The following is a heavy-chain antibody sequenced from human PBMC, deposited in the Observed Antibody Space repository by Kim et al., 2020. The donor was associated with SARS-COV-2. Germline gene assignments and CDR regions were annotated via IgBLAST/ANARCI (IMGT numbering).Heavy chain of an antibody. D-gene: IGHD2-21*02. V-gene: IGHV3-21*01. J-gene: IGHJ3*02. CDR2: ISSSSSYI. Sequence: GGSLRLSCAASGFTFSSYTMNWVRQAPGKGLEWVSAISSSSSYIYYADSVKGRFTISRDNAKNSLYLQMNSLRAEDTAVYYCARPRNMAGGNFDAFGIWGQGTLVTVSS. CDR1: GFTFSSYT. CDR3: ARPRNMAGGNFDAFGI.